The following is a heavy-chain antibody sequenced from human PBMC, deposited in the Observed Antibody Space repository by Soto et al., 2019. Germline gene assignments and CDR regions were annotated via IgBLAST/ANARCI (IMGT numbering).Heavy chain of an antibody. V-gene: IGHV1-18*01. Sequence: ASVKVSCKASGYTFTSYGISWVRQAPGQGLEWMGWISAYNGNTNYAQKLQGRVTMTTDTSTSTAYMELRSLRSDDTAVYYCARDSTTKESYYYYYYMDVWGKGTTVTVSS. CDR3: ARDSTTKESYYYYYYMDV. D-gene: IGHD1-7*01. CDR1: GYTFTSYG. CDR2: ISAYNGNT. J-gene: IGHJ6*03.